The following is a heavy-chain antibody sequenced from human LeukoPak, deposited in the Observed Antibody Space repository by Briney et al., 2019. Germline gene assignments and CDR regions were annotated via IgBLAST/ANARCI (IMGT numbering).Heavy chain of an antibody. CDR2: IYHSGST. CDR3: ARDGADRGYYFDY. Sequence: PSETLSLTCTVSGYSISSGYFWGWIRQPPGKGLEWIGSIYHSGSTYYNPSLKSRVTISVDTSKKQFSLRLTSVTAADTAVYYCARDGADRGYYFDYWGQGTLVTVSS. D-gene: IGHD3-10*01. CDR1: GYSISSGYF. J-gene: IGHJ4*02. V-gene: IGHV4-38-2*02.